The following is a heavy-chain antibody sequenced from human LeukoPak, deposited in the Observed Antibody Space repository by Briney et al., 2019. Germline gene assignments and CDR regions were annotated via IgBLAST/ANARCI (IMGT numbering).Heavy chain of an antibody. CDR1: GYTFTGYY. Sequence: GASVKVSCKASGYTFTGYYMHWVRQAPGQGLEWMGRINPNSGGTNYAQKFQGRVTTTRDTSISTAYMELSRLRSDDTAVYYCANRLAAAGTLLFAYWGQGTLVTVSS. CDR3: ANRLAAAGTLLFAY. CDR2: INPNSGGT. V-gene: IGHV1-2*06. J-gene: IGHJ4*02. D-gene: IGHD6-13*01.